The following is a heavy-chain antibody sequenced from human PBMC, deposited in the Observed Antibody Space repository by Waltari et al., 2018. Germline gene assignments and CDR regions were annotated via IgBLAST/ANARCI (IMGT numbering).Heavy chain of an antibody. V-gene: IGHV3-23*01. J-gene: IGHJ6*02. CDR3: AKGQSFQQLVPYYYYYYGMDV. D-gene: IGHD6-13*01. CDR2: ISGSGGST. CDR1: GFTFSSYA. Sequence: EVQLLESGGGLVQPGGSLRLSCAASGFTFSSYAMSWVRQAPGKGLEWVSAISGSGGSTYYADSVKGRFTISRDNSKNTLYLQMNSLRAEDTAVYYCAKGQSFQQLVPYYYYYYGMDVWGQGTTVTVSS.